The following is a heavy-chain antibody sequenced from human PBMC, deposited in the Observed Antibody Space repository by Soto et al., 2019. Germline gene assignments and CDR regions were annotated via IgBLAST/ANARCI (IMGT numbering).Heavy chain of an antibody. CDR1: GFILNNYA. CDR2: IGGTDGDSDGVP. D-gene: IGHD7-27*01. J-gene: IGHJ3*01. CDR3: VKRGRNWGAFDF. Sequence: VQLLESGGDLVQPGGSLRLSCVASGFILNNYAMSWVRQAPGKGLEWVLTIGGTDGDSDGVPWYEDSVKGRFTISRDSSENTPFVDMDNLLAEDSGLYSCVKRGRNWGAFDFLGQGTTVVVSS. V-gene: IGHV3-23*01.